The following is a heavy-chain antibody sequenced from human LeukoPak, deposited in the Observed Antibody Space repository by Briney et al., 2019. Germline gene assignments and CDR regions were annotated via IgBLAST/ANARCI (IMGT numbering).Heavy chain of an antibody. CDR2: VRFDGSKK. J-gene: IGHJ4*02. CDR1: GFIFSSHA. Sequence: GRSLRLSCAASGFIFSSHAMHWVRQAPGKGLEWVAVVRFDGSKKYYADSVKGRFTISRDNSKNTLYLQMNSLRAEDTAVYYCARDRGIVPVYYFDYWGQGTLVIVSS. V-gene: IGHV3-33*01. D-gene: IGHD3-10*01. CDR3: ARDRGIVPVYYFDY.